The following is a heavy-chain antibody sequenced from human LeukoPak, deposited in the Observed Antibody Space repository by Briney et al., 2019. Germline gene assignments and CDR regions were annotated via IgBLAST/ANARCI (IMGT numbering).Heavy chain of an antibody. V-gene: IGHV4-31*03. Sequence: SQTLSLTCTVSGGSIISGGYYWSWIRQHPGKGLEWIGYIYYSGTTYYNPSLKSRVTIPVDTSNNQLSLKVTSVTAADTAVYYCAKSGDGYNFDYWGQGTLVTVSS. CDR2: IYYSGTT. CDR1: GGSIISGGYY. J-gene: IGHJ4*02. D-gene: IGHD5-24*01. CDR3: AKSGDGYNFDY.